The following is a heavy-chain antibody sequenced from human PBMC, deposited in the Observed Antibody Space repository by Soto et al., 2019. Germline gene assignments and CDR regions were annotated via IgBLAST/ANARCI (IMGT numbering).Heavy chain of an antibody. D-gene: IGHD6-13*01. CDR3: ARDRSSRGSSSLIDY. CDR2: ISYDGSNK. J-gene: IGHJ4*02. Sequence: GGSLRLSCAASGFTFSSYAMHWVRQAPGKGLEWVAVISYDGSNKYYADSVKGRFTISRDNSKNTLYLQMNSLRAEDTAVYYCARDRSSRGSSSLIDYWGQGTLVTVSS. CDR1: GFTFSSYA. V-gene: IGHV3-30-3*01.